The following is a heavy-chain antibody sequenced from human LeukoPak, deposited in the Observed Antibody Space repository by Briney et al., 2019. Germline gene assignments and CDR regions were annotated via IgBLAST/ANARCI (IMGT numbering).Heavy chain of an antibody. V-gene: IGHV4-38-2*02. CDR1: GYSLSSGYY. J-gene: IGHJ3*02. CDR2: IYHSGST. Sequence: PSETLSLTCTVSGYSLSSGYYWGWIRQPPGKGLEGIGRIYHSGSTYYNPSLKSRVTISVDSSKNHFSLKLSSVPAADTAVYYCARDYDVTIFGVVSDAFDIWGQGTMVTVSS. CDR3: ARDYDVTIFGVVSDAFDI. D-gene: IGHD3-3*01.